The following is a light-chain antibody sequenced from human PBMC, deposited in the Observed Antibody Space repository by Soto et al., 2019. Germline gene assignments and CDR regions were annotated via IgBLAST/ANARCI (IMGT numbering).Light chain of an antibody. J-gene: IGLJ2*01. CDR1: SCNIGSND. CDR3: ASWDSCRGGVV. Sequence: QSVLTQPPSASGTPGQRVTISCSGSSCNIGSNDDFCYHQQPATALNLLIYSNNPRRSGVAARLSVSYSATTATLAISVLRYEDEADDYYASWDSCRGGVVFGGGTKLTVL. V-gene: IGLV1-47*02. CDR2: SNN.